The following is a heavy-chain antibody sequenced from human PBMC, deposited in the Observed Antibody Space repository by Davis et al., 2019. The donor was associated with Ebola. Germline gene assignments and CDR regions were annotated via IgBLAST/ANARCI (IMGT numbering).Heavy chain of an antibody. Sequence: MPGGSLRLSCTVSGGSISSYYWSWIRQPPGKGLEWIGYIYYSGSTNYNPFLKSRVTISVDTSKNQFSLKLSSVTAADTAVYYCARSPAAIRTWYYGMDVWGQGTTVTVS. J-gene: IGHJ6*02. D-gene: IGHD2-2*02. V-gene: IGHV4-59*01. CDR1: GGSISSYY. CDR2: IYYSGST. CDR3: ARSPAAIRTWYYGMDV.